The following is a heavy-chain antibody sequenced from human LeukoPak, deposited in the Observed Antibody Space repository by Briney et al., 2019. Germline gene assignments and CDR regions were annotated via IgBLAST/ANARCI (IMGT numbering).Heavy chain of an antibody. D-gene: IGHD6-19*01. CDR1: GFTFSSYW. Sequence: GGSLRLSCAASGFTFSSYWMHWVRQAPGKGLVWVLRINSDGSSTSYADSVKGRFTISRDNAKNTLYLQMNSLRAEDTAVYYCAREGSSGWYRKFFDYWGQGTLVTVPS. J-gene: IGHJ4*02. V-gene: IGHV3-74*01. CDR2: INSDGSST. CDR3: AREGSSGWYRKFFDY.